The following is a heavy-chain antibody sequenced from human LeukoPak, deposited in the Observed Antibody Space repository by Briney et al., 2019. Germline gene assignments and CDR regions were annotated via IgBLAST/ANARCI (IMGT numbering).Heavy chain of an antibody. D-gene: IGHD3-16*01. CDR2: INPNTDYT. V-gene: IGHV1-2*02. CDR1: AYSFTDYY. J-gene: IGHJ4*02. CDR3: ARVRAPSFAQGGFDY. Sequence: ASVKVSCKASAYSFTDYYLHWVRQAPGQGLEWMGRINPNTDYTDYAQKFQGRVTMTRDTSISTAYMELTSLTSDDTAMYYCARVRAPSFAQGGFDYWGQGTLVTVSS.